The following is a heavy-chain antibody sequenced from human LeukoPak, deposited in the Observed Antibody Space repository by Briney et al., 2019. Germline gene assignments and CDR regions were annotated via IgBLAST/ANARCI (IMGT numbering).Heavy chain of an antibody. CDR1: GFAVNTKF. J-gene: IGHJ4*02. D-gene: IGHD3-16*01. Sequence: GGSLRLSCAASGFAVNTKFMHWVRQAPGKGLEWISVIYSGGLTYYADSVEGRFTISRDNSKNTLYLYMNSLRAEDTAVYYCARDEVSSGGGLESWGQGALVIVSS. V-gene: IGHV3-53*01. CDR2: IYSGGLT. CDR3: ARDEVSSGGGLES.